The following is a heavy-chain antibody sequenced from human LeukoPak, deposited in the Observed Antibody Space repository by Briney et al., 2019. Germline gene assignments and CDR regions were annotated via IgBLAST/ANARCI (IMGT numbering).Heavy chain of an antibody. J-gene: IGHJ4*02. Sequence: ASVKVSCKASGYPFSSYGITWVRQAPGQGLEWMGWISVHNGNTDYAQEFQGRLTMTTDTSTSTAYMEVRSLRSGDTAVYYCATRKSTVTTEFDNWGQGTLVIVSS. D-gene: IGHD4-17*01. CDR1: GYPFSSYG. V-gene: IGHV1-18*01. CDR3: ATRKSTVTTEFDN. CDR2: ISVHNGNT.